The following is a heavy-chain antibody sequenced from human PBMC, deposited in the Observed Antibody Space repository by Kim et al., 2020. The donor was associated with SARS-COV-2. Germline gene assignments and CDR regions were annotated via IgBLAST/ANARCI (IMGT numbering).Heavy chain of an antibody. J-gene: IGHJ4*02. D-gene: IGHD3-10*01. V-gene: IGHV3-23*01. Sequence: ADSVKGRCTISRDNSKNTLYLQMNSLRAEDTAVYYCATSPLWFGELFDYWGQGTLVTVSS. CDR3: ATSPLWFGELFDY.